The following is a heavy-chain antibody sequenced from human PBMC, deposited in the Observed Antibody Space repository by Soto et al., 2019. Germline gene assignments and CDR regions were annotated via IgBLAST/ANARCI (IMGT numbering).Heavy chain of an antibody. J-gene: IGHJ4*02. CDR1: GFTFSDCW. CDR3: TRHTPPRSGWPRAPGYFHY. D-gene: IGHD6-19*01. V-gene: IGHV3-7*05. Sequence: GGSLRLSCAASGFTFSDCWMSWVRQAPGKGLEWVANIKQDGSEKYYVDSVKGRFTISRDNAKNSLYLQMNSLRVEDTAIYYCTRHTPPRSGWPRAPGYFHYWGQGTLVTVSS. CDR2: IKQDGSEK.